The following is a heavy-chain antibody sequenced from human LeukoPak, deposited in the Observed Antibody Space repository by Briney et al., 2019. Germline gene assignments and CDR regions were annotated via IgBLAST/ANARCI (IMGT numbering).Heavy chain of an antibody. CDR2: INAGNGNT. Sequence: GESLQISCKGSGYSFTSYWIGWVRQAPGQRLEWMGWINAGNGNTKYSQKFQGRVTITRDTSASTAYMELSSLRSEDTAVYYCARDSGSSSWYNYWGQGTLVTVSS. V-gene: IGHV1-3*01. CDR1: GYSFTSYW. J-gene: IGHJ4*02. D-gene: IGHD6-13*01. CDR3: ARDSGSSSWYNY.